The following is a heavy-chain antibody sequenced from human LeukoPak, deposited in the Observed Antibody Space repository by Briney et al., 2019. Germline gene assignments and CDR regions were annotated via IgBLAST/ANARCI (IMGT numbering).Heavy chain of an antibody. Sequence: GGSLRLSCAAPGFTFSSYEMNWVRQAPGKGLEWVSYISSNSSTIYYVDSVKGRFTISRDNANNSLYLQMNSLRAEDTAVYYCGRGKQWLVDYWGQGTLVTVSS. CDR3: GRGKQWLVDY. D-gene: IGHD6-19*01. J-gene: IGHJ4*02. V-gene: IGHV3-48*03. CDR1: GFTFSSYE. CDR2: ISSNSSTI.